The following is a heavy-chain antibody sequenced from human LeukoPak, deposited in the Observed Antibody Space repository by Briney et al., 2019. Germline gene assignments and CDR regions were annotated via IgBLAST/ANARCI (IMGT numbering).Heavy chain of an antibody. CDR3: ARDPESSSFDL. Sequence: GGSLRLSCAASGFSFSTYWMSWVRQTPEKGLEFVANIDQGGSVRNYMDSLKGRSTISRDNAKKSLSLEINSLRADDTAVYYCARDPESSSFDLWGRGALVTVSS. D-gene: IGHD6-13*01. J-gene: IGHJ4*02. V-gene: IGHV3-7*01. CDR2: IDQGGSVR. CDR1: GFSFSTYW.